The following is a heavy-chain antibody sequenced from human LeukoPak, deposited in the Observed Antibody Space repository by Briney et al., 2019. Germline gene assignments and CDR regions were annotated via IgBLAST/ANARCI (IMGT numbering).Heavy chain of an antibody. CDR1: GFTFSSYA. CDR2: VSGSGGST. Sequence: GGSLRLSCAASGFTFSSYAMSWVRQAQGKGLEWVSAVSGSGGSTYYADSVKGRFTISRDNSKNTLYLQMNSLRAEDTAVYYCAKDSSIAVAGEFDYWGQGTLVTVSS. CDR3: AKDSSIAVAGEFDY. V-gene: IGHV3-23*01. J-gene: IGHJ4*02. D-gene: IGHD6-19*01.